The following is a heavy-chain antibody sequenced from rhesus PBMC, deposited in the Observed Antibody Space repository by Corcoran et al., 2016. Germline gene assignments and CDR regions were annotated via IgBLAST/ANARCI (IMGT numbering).Heavy chain of an antibody. J-gene: IGHJ6*01. V-gene: IGHV3-54*02. Sequence: EVQLVESGGGLVQPGGSLRLSCEASGFTFSPYGIHWFRQAPGKGLEWVAVISFDESKKYYADSMKDRFTISRDNSKNMVYLQMNNLKLEDTAVYYCVRGFYGLDSWGQGVVVTVSS. CDR2: ISFDESKK. CDR3: VRGFYGLDS. CDR1: GFTFSPYG.